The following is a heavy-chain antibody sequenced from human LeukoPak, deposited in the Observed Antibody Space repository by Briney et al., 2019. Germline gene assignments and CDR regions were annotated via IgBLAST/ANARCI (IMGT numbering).Heavy chain of an antibody. D-gene: IGHD3-16*02. CDR3: ARSHDHLWGNYPDY. CDR2: THHDGRI. Sequence: SETLSLTCDVSGGSIDSTNWWNWVRQPPGKGLEWIGETHHDGRINYNPSLKSRVTLSVDKSKNQFSLRLNSVTAADTAMYYCARSHDHLWGNYPDYWGQGTLVTVSS. CDR1: GGSIDSTNW. J-gene: IGHJ4*02. V-gene: IGHV4/OR15-8*01.